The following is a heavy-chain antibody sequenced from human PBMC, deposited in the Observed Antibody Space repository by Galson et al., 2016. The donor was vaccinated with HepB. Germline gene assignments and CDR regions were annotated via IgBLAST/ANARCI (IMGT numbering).Heavy chain of an antibody. D-gene: IGHD3-3*01. CDR3: ARGGYDFWSGYAPSTNWFDP. V-gene: IGHV3-21*01. J-gene: IGHJ5*02. CDR1: GFTFSTYS. CDR2: ISSSSTYI. Sequence: SLRLSCAASGFTFSTYSMNWVRQAPGKGLVWVSSISSSSTYIYYADSVKGRFTISRDNARNSLYLQMDSLRAEDTAVYYCARGGYDFWSGYAPSTNWFDPWGQGTLVTVSS.